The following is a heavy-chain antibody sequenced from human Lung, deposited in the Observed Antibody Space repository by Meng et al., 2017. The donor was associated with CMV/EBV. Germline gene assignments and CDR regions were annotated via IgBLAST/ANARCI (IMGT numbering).Heavy chain of an antibody. D-gene: IGHD2-2*01. J-gene: IGHJ6*04. V-gene: IGHV3-30*02. Sequence: SCAASGFTFSSYGMHWVRQAPGKELEWVAFIRYDGSSKYYADSVKGRFTISRDNSKNTLYLQMNSLRAEDTAVYYCAKDFCSSTSCYRSYYYYYGMDVWXKGTXVTVSS. CDR3: AKDFCSSTSCYRSYYYYYGMDV. CDR1: GFTFSSYG. CDR2: IRYDGSSK.